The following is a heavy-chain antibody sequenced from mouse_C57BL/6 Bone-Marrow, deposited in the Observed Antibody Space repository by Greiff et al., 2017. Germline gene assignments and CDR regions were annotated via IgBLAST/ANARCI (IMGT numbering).Heavy chain of an antibody. CDR3: ARSYFDV. CDR2: INPYNGGT. CDR1: GYTFTDYY. J-gene: IGHJ1*03. V-gene: IGHV1-19*01. Sequence: VQLKESGPVLVKPGASVKMSCKASGYTFTDYYMNWVKQSHGKSLEWIGVINPYNGGTSYNQKFKGKATLTVDKASSTAYMELNSLTSEDSAVYYCARSYFDVWGTGTTVTVSS.